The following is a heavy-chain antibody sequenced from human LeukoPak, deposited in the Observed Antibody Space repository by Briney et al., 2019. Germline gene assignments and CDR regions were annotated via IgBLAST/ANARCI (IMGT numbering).Heavy chain of an antibody. V-gene: IGHV4-34*01. J-gene: IGHJ2*01. CDR1: GGSFSGYY. Sequence: PSETLSLTCAVYGGSFSGYYWSWIRQPPGKGLEWIGEINHSGSTNYNPSLKSRVTISVDPSKNQFSLKLSSVTAADTAVYYCARVYSIYWYFDLWGRGTLVTVSS. CDR3: ARVYSIYWYFDL. D-gene: IGHD4-11*01. CDR2: INHSGST.